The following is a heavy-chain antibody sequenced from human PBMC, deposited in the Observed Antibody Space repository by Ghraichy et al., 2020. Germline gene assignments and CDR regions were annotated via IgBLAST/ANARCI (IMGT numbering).Heavy chain of an antibody. Sequence: WGSRRLSCAASGFTFSDYYMSWIRQAPGKGLEWVSYISSSGSTIYYADSVKGRFTISRDNAKNSLYLQMNSLRAEDTAVYYCAREDGSGNPINFYYYYGMDVWGQGTTVTVSS. CDR3: AREDGSGNPINFYYYYGMDV. CDR1: GFTFSDYY. V-gene: IGHV3-11*01. D-gene: IGHD3-10*01. CDR2: ISSSGSTI. J-gene: IGHJ6*02.